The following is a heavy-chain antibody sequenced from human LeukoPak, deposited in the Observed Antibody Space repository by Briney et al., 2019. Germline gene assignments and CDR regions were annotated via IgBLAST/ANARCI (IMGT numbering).Heavy chain of an antibody. CDR3: ARDSGQQLVRPFDY. CDR1: GFTFSSYS. Sequence: GGSLRLSCAASGFTFSSYSMNWVRQAPGKGLEWVSYISSSSSTIYYADSVKGRFTISRDNAKNSLYLQMNSLRAEDTAVYYCARDSGQQLVRPFDYWGQGTLVTVSS. CDR2: ISSSSSTI. J-gene: IGHJ4*02. V-gene: IGHV3-48*01. D-gene: IGHD6-13*01.